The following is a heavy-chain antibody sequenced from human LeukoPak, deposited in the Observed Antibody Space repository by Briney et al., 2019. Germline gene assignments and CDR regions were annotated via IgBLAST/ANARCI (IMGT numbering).Heavy chain of an antibody. CDR3: ARLLGMVTTFDI. CDR2: ISPDGSVK. D-gene: IGHD5-24*01. J-gene: IGHJ3*02. CDR1: GFPISNYW. Sequence: GGSLRLSCAASGFPISNYWMSWVRQAPGKGLEWVASISPDGSVKHYVDPVKGRFTISRDNAKNSLSLQMNSPRAEDTAVYFCARLLGMVTTFDIWGQGTVVTVSS. V-gene: IGHV3-7*02.